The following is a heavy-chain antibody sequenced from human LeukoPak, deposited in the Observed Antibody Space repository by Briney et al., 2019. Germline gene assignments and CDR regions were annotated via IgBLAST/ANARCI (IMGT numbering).Heavy chain of an antibody. Sequence: GESLKISCQGSGYSFTNYWIAWVRQMPGKGLEWMGIIHPGASDTRYSPSFQGQVTISADKSISTAYLQWSSLKASDTAMYYCARLGQWLGRGYIDYWGQGTLVTVSS. CDR3: ARLGQWLGRGYIDY. D-gene: IGHD6-19*01. V-gene: IGHV5-51*01. CDR1: GYSFTNYW. J-gene: IGHJ4*01. CDR2: IHPGASDT.